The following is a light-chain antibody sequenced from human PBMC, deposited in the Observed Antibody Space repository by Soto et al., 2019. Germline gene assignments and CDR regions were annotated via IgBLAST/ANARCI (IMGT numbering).Light chain of an antibody. CDR3: SSYTSSDSVYV. CDR2: EVN. J-gene: IGLJ1*01. CDR1: RSDVGAYNY. V-gene: IGLV2-14*01. Sequence: SVLTQPASVSGSPGQSITISCTGTRSDVGAYNYVSWYQRHPGKAPKLLIYEVNSRPSGVSDRFSGSKSGNTASLTISGLQAEDEADYYCSSYTSSDSVYVFGSGTKVTVL.